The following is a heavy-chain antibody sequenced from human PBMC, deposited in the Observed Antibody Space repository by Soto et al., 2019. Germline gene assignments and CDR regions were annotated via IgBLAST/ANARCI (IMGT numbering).Heavy chain of an antibody. CDR1: GGTFSSYA. Sequence: GASVKVSCKASGGTFSSYAISWVRRAPGQGLEWMGGIIPIFGTANYAQKFQGRVTITADESTSTAYMELSSLRSEDTAVYYCARISVEMATIGVFDIWGQGTMVTVSS. D-gene: IGHD5-12*01. CDR2: IIPIFGTA. CDR3: ARISVEMATIGVFDI. J-gene: IGHJ3*02. V-gene: IGHV1-69*13.